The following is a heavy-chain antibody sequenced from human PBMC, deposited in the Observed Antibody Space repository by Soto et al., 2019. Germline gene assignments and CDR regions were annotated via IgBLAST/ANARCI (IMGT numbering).Heavy chain of an antibody. CDR1: GFTFSSYA. CDR3: AVPGEYSSSFDY. D-gene: IGHD6-6*01. J-gene: IGHJ4*02. CDR2: ISYDGSNK. V-gene: IGHV3-30-3*01. Sequence: PGGSLRLSCAASGFTFSSYAMHWVRQAPGKGLEWVAVISYDGSNKYYADSVKGRFTISRDNSKNTLYLQMNSLRAEDTAVYYCAVPGEYSSSFDYWGQGTLVTVSS.